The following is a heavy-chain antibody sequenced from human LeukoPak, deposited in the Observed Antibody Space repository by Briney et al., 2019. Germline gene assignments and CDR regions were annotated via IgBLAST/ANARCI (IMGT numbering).Heavy chain of an antibody. V-gene: IGHV3-30*18. CDR2: ISYDGSNK. CDR1: GFTFSSYG. CDR3: AKDAVWGSYPKYYFDY. Sequence: SGGSLRLSCAASGFTFSSYGMHWVRQAPGKGLEWVAVISYDGSNKYYADSVKGRFTISRDNSKNTLYLQMNSLRAEDTAVYYCAKDAVWGSYPKYYFDYWGQGTLVTVSS. J-gene: IGHJ4*02. D-gene: IGHD3-16*02.